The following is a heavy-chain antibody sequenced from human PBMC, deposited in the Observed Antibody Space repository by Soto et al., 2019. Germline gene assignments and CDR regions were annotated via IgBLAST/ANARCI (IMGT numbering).Heavy chain of an antibody. J-gene: IGHJ5*02. D-gene: IGHD3-10*01. Sequence: VASVKVSCKASGYTFTGYYMHWVRQAPGQGLEWMGWINPNSGGTNYAQKFQGRVTMTRDTSISTAYMELSRLRSDDTAVYYCARAMVRGVIVWFDPWGQGTLVTVSS. V-gene: IGHV1-2*02. CDR3: ARAMVRGVIVWFDP. CDR2: INPNSGGT. CDR1: GYTFTGYY.